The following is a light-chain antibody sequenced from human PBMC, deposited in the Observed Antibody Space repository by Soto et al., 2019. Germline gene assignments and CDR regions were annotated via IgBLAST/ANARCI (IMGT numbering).Light chain of an antibody. Sequence: QSALTQPASVSGSPGQSITISCTGTSGDVGGYIYVSWYQQHPGKAPKLMIYEVTRRPSGVPDRFSGSKSGNTASLNVSGLQAEDEADYYCCSYADNTDYVFGTGTKLTVL. CDR1: SGDVGGYIY. CDR2: EVT. CDR3: CSYADNTDYV. V-gene: IGLV2-8*01. J-gene: IGLJ1*01.